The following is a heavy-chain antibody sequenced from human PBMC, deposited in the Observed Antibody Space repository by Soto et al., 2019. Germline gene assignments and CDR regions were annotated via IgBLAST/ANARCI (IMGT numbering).Heavy chain of an antibody. Sequence: VASVKVSCKTSGGTFSSYAISWVRQAPGQGLEWMGGIVPLFRTPNYAQKFQGRVTITADTSTYTVSMELSGLRSGDTAVYYCARGGYSSTWSNRLDRSGLDFWGQGTTVTVSS. CDR2: IVPLFRTP. V-gene: IGHV1-69*06. CDR1: GGTFSSYA. D-gene: IGHD6-13*01. CDR3: ARGGYSSTWSNRLDRSGLDF. J-gene: IGHJ6*02.